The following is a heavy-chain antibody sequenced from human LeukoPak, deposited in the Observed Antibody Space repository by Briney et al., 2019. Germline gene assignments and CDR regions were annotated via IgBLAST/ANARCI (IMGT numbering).Heavy chain of an antibody. CDR3: ARDSPRGWPRDY. CDR2: IYSGSSGRT. J-gene: IGHJ4*02. D-gene: IGHD3-10*01. V-gene: IGHV3-66*02. Sequence: GGSLRLSCAASGFIVSANYMSWVRQAPGKGLEWVSVIYSGSSGRTYYADSVKGRFTISRDNSKNTLYLQMNSLRTEDTAVFYCARDSPRGWPRDYWGQGTLVTVSS. CDR1: GFIVSANY.